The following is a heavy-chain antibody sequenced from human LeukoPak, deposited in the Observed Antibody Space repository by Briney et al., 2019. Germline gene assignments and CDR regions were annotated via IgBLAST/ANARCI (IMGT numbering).Heavy chain of an antibody. Sequence: ASVKVSCKASGYTFTSYDINWVRQATGQGLEWMGWMNPNSGNTGYAQKFQGRVTTTRNTSISTAYMELSSLRSEDTAVYYCAQNYDILTDDAFDIWGQGTMVTVSS. V-gene: IGHV1-8*01. CDR2: MNPNSGNT. CDR3: AQNYDILTDDAFDI. CDR1: GYTFTSYD. D-gene: IGHD3-9*01. J-gene: IGHJ3*02.